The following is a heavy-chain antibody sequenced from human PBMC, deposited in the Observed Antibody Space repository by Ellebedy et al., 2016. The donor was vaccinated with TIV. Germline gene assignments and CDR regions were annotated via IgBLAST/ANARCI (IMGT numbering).Heavy chain of an antibody. V-gene: IGHV3-48*02. D-gene: IGHD1-26*01. CDR1: GFTFTTYS. Sequence: GGSLRLXXAASGFTFTTYSMNWVRQAPGKGLEWVAFIRSSINSISYADSVKGRFTISRDDAENSLYLQMNSLRDEDTAVYYCARGGAGFDSMNRELSFDSWGRGTLVTVSS. CDR2: IRSSINSI. J-gene: IGHJ4*02. CDR3: ARGGAGFDSMNRELSFDS.